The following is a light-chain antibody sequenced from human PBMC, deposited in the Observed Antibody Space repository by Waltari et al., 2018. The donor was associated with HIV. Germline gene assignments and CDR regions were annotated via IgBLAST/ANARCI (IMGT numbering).Light chain of an antibody. J-gene: IGLJ2*01. V-gene: IGLV3-21*02. Sequence: SSVLTQPPSVSVAPGQTVSMTCEGNNVGSKDVHWYQQKPGRAPVMVVYDDSVRPSGIPERFSGSKSGNTATLSISRVEVGDGADYYCQVWDIISAYVIFGGGTKLTVL. CDR1: NVGSKD. CDR2: DDS. CDR3: QVWDIISAYVI.